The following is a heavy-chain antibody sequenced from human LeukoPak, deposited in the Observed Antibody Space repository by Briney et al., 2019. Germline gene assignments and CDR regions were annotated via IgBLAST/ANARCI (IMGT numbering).Heavy chain of an antibody. CDR1: GGSISSGGYY. V-gene: IGHV4-61*02. CDR2: FYTSGST. D-gene: IGHD6-25*01. CDR3: ARDARLHYYFDY. J-gene: IGHJ4*02. Sequence: SQTLSLTCTVSGGSISSGGYYWSWIRQPAGKGLEWIGRFYTSGSTNYNPSLKSRVTMSIDTSKNQFSLKLSSVTAADTAVYYCARDARLHYYFDYWGQGTLVTVSS.